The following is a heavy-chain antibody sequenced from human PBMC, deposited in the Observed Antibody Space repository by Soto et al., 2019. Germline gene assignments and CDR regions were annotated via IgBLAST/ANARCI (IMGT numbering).Heavy chain of an antibody. CDR3: ARRGMRGTIGNFDY. J-gene: IGHJ4*02. CDR1: GYNFTSYW. V-gene: IGHV5-10-1*01. CDR2: IDPSDSYT. D-gene: IGHD2-2*01. Sequence: GEPLKISSKGSGYNFTSYWISWVRQMTGKGLEWMGRIDPSDSYTNYSPSFQGHVTISADKSISTAYLQWSSLKASDTAMYYCARRGMRGTIGNFDYWGQGTLVTVSS.